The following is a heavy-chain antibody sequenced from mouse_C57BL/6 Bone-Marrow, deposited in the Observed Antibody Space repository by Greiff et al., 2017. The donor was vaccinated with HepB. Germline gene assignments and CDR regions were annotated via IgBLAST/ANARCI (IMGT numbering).Heavy chain of an antibody. CDR3: ARYDDGYSYWYFDV. CDR2: IRNKANGYTT. J-gene: IGHJ1*03. V-gene: IGHV7-3*01. D-gene: IGHD2-3*01. CDR1: GFTFTDYY. Sequence: EVKVEESGGGLVQPGGSLSLSCAASGFTFTDYYMSWVRQPPGKALEWLGFIRNKANGYTTEYSASVKGRFTISRDNSQSILYLQMNALRAEDSATYYCARYDDGYSYWYFDVWGTGTTVTVSS.